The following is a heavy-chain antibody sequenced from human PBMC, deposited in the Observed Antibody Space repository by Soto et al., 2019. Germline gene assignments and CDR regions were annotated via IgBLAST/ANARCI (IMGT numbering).Heavy chain of an antibody. CDR1: GFTFSSYG. V-gene: IGHV3-33*01. J-gene: IGHJ4*02. Sequence: GGSLRLSCAASGFTFSSYGMHWVRQAPGKGLEWVAVIWYDGSNKYYADSVKGRFTISSDNSKNTLYLQMNSLRAEDTAVYYCARSPYYDILTGYTSYFDYWGQGTLVTVSS. CDR3: ARSPYYDILTGYTSYFDY. D-gene: IGHD3-9*01. CDR2: IWYDGSNK.